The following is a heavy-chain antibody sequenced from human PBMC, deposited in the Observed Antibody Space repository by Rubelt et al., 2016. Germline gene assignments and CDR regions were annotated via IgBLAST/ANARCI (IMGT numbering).Heavy chain of an antibody. CDR3: ARFPGIAAAAPLDYYYGMDG. V-gene: IGHV1-2*02. J-gene: IGHJ6*02. CDR2: INPNSGGT. D-gene: IGHD6-13*01. CDR1: GYTFTGYY. Sequence: EGKMPGASVKVSCKASGYTFTGYYMHWVRQAPGQGLEWVGWINPNSGGTNYAQKFQGRVTMTRDTSISTAYMELSRLRSDDTAVYYCARFPGIAAAAPLDYYYGMDGWGQGTTVTVSS.